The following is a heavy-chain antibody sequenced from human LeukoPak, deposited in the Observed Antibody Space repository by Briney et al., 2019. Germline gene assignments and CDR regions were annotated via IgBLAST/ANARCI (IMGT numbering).Heavy chain of an antibody. CDR1: GFTFSDYY. CDR2: ISSSGNTI. D-gene: IGHD6-6*01. J-gene: IGHJ4*02. Sequence: GGSLRLSCAASGFTFSDYYVSWIRQAPGKGLEWVSYISSSGNTIYYADSVKGRFTISRDNTKNSLYLQMNSLRAEDTAVYYCARDKIAARFFDYWGQGTLVTVSS. CDR3: ARDKIAARFFDY. V-gene: IGHV3-11*01.